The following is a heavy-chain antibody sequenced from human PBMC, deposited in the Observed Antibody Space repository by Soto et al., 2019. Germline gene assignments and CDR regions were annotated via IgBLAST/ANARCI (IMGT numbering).Heavy chain of an antibody. J-gene: IGHJ4*02. V-gene: IGHV4-31*03. D-gene: IGHD4-17*01. CDR3: AREGNDYGDYLRDY. Sequence: QVQLQESGPGLVKPSQTLSLTCTVSGGSISSGGYYWSWIRQHPGKGLEWIGYIYYSGSTYYNPSLKSRVTISVDTSKNQFSLKLSSVTAVDTAVYYCAREGNDYGDYLRDYWGQGTLVTVSS. CDR2: IYYSGST. CDR1: GGSISSGGYY.